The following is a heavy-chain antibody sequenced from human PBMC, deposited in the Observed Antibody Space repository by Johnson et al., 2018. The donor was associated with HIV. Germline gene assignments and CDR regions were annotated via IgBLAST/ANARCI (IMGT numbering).Heavy chain of an antibody. Sequence: QMQLVESGGGVVQPGRSLRLSCAASGFTFSSYAMHWVRQAPGKGLEWVAVISSDGSNKYYADSVKGRFTISRDNSKNTLYLQMNSLRAEDTAVYYCAREYDAFDIWGQGTMVTVSS. CDR3: AREYDAFDI. J-gene: IGHJ3*02. V-gene: IGHV3-30-3*01. CDR2: ISSDGSNK. CDR1: GFTFSSYA.